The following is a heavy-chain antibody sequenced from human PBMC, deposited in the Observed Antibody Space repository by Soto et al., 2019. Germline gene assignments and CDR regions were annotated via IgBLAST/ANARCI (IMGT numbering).Heavy chain of an antibody. CDR1: GGSFSAYY. D-gene: IGHD3-22*01. J-gene: IGHJ4*02. CDR2: INHSGGT. Sequence: LSLTCAVYGGSFSAYYWSWIRQPPGKGLEWIGEINHSGGTSYNPSLKSRVTISVDTSKSQFSLKLTSVTAADRAVYYCARGSVDTVDSSGFYEYWGRGTPVTVSS. V-gene: IGHV4-34*01. CDR3: ARGSVDTVDSSGFYEY.